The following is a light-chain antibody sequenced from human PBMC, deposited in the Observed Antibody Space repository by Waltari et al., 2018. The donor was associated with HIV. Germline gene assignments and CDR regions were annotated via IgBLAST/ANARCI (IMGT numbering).Light chain of an antibody. CDR1: DTDFSLYKF. V-gene: IGLV2-14*03. J-gene: IGLJ3*02. CDR3: ASFTGDNTVM. Sequence: AVTQPASVSGLPGQSTTISCTGDDTDFSLYKFVSWYQQHSGKPPRLILDDVDGRASGVSVRFPGSMSGNTASLTISGLRAEDEGHYYCASFTGDNTVMFGGGTEVTVL. CDR2: DVD.